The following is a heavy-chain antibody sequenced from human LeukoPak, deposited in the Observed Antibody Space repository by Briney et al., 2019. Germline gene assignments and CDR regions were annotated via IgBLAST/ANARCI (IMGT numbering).Heavy chain of an antibody. J-gene: IGHJ4*02. CDR1: GYTFTDYY. CDR2: INPNSGGT. Sequence: ASVKVSCKTSGYTFTDYYMHWVRQAPGQGLEWMGWINPNSGGTNYAQKFYARVTMTRDTSISTAYMELSRLRSDDTAVFYCARSPDILAGENFDYWGQGTLVTVSS. CDR3: ARSPDILAGENFDY. D-gene: IGHD3-9*01. V-gene: IGHV1-2*02.